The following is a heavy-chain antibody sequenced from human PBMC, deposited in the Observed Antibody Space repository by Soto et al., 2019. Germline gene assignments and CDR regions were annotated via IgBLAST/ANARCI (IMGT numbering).Heavy chain of an antibody. CDR2: IDDTGST. Sequence: QVQLQESGPELVKPSETLSLTCTVSGDSISSSYWNWIRQAPGKGLEWIGYIDDTGSTNYNPSLKSRVTLSVDPSNNQYSLKLSSVTAADTAVYYCARGVLEWLLRDSYYYYMDVWGKGTTVTVSS. J-gene: IGHJ6*03. CDR1: GDSISSSY. V-gene: IGHV4-59*01. D-gene: IGHD3-3*01. CDR3: ARGVLEWLLRDSYYYYMDV.